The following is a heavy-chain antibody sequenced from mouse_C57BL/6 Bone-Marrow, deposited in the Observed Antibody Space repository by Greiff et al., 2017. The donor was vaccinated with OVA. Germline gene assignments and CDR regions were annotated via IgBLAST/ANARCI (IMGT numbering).Heavy chain of an antibody. CDR2: IDPSDSET. Sequence: QVQLKQSGAELVRPGSSVKLSCKASGYTFTSYWMHWVKQRPIQGLEWIGNIDPSDSETHYNQKFKDKATLTVDKSSSTAYMQLSSLTSEDSAVYYCARGDNWDDWGQGTTLTVSS. CDR1: GYTFTSYW. J-gene: IGHJ2*01. CDR3: ARGDNWDD. V-gene: IGHV1-52*01. D-gene: IGHD4-1*02.